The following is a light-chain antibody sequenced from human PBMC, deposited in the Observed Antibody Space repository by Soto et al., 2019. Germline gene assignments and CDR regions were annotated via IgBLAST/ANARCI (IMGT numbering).Light chain of an antibody. J-gene: IGKJ4*01. CDR2: DAS. CDR3: QQYNNWPLT. Sequence: EIVLTQFPATLSLSPGERATLSCRASQSISSNYLAWYQQKPGQAPRLLIYDASSRAPDIPDKFSGSGSGTDFTLTISGLEPEDFAVYYCQQYNNWPLTFGGGTKVDIK. V-gene: IGKV3D-20*02. CDR1: QSISSNY.